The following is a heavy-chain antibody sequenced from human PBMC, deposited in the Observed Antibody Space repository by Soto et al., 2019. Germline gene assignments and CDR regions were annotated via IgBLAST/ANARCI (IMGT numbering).Heavy chain of an antibody. V-gene: IGHV1-8*01. CDR1: GYTFTSYD. D-gene: IGHD3-3*01. CDR3: ERGGITIFGVPTWWSDH. J-gene: IGHJ5*02. Sequence: ASVKVSCKASGYTFTSYDINWVRQATGQGFEWMGWMNPNSGNTGYAQKFQGRVTMTRNTSISTAYMELSSLTSEDTAVYYCERGGITIFGVPTWWSDHRGQGNLVTLS. CDR2: MNPNSGNT.